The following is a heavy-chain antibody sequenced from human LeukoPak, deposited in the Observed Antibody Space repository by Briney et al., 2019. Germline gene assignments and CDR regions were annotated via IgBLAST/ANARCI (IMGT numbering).Heavy chain of an antibody. J-gene: IGHJ4*02. V-gene: IGHV1-2*02. D-gene: IGHD4/OR15-4a*01. Sequence: ASVKVSCKASGHTFTGYYMHWVRQAPGQGLEWMGWINPNSGGTNHAQKFQGRVSMTRDTSISTAYMELSRLRSDYTAVYYCAQIRCWHSLKYWGQGTLVTVSS. CDR2: INPNSGGT. CDR1: GHTFTGYY. CDR3: AQIRCWHSLKY.